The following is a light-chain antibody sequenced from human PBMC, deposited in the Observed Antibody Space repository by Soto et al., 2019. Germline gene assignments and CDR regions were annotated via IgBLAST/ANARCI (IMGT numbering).Light chain of an antibody. CDR2: DVS. CDR1: SSDVGTYNY. J-gene: IGLJ1*01. CDR3: SSYSSSGTLV. Sequence: QSALTQPASVSGSPGQSVTISCTGTSSDVGTYNYVSWYQQRPGKAPKLMIYDVSNRPSGISDRFSASKSGNTASLTISGLQAEDEADYYCSSYSSSGTLVFGTGTKVT. V-gene: IGLV2-14*03.